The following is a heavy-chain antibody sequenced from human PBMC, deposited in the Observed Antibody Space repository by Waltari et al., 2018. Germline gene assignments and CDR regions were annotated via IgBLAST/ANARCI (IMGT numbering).Heavy chain of an antibody. CDR2: IKQNGREK. J-gene: IGHJ4*02. D-gene: IGHD6-19*01. V-gene: IGHV3-7*03. CDR1: GFPFGCYW. Sequence: EVQLVESGGGLFQPGGSVRLSCSASGFPFGCYWMSWVSQAPGKGVEWVAKIKQNGREKYYVDSVKGRFTISKDNAKNSLYLQMNSLRAEDTAVYYCARDYYSSGGKVLDHWGQGTLVTVSS. CDR3: ARDYYSSGGKVLDH.